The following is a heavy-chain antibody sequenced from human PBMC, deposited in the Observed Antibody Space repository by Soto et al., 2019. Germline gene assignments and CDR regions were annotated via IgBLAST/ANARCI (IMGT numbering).Heavy chain of an antibody. J-gene: IGHJ4*02. D-gene: IGHD3-22*01. CDR2: ISYDGSNK. V-gene: IGHV3-30*18. CDR3: AKGDYYDSSGSFDY. Sequence: QVQLVESGGGVVQPGRSLRLSCAASGFTFSSYGMHWVRQAPGKGLEWVAVISYDGSNKYYADSVKGRFTISRDNSKNTLYLQMNSLRAEDTAVYYCAKGDYYDSSGSFDYWGQGTLVTVSS. CDR1: GFTFSSYG.